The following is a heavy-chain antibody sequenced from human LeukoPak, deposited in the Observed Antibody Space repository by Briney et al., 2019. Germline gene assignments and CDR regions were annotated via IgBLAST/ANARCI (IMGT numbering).Heavy chain of an antibody. CDR3: AREDMITFWGVID. Sequence: WASVKVSCKASGGTFSSYAISWARQAPGQGLEWMGRIIPIFGTANYAQKFQGRVTITTDESTSTAYMELSSLRSEDTAVYYCAREDMITFWGVIDWGQGTLVTVSS. CDR2: IIPIFGTA. V-gene: IGHV1-69*05. J-gene: IGHJ4*02. D-gene: IGHD3-16*02. CDR1: GGTFSSYA.